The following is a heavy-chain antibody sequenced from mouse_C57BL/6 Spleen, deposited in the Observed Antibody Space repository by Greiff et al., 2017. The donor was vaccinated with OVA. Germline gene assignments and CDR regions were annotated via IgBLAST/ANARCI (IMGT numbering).Heavy chain of an antibody. CDR2: ISSGSSTI. V-gene: IGHV5-17*01. D-gene: IGHD2-4*01. J-gene: IGHJ2*01. CDR1: GFTFSDYG. CDR3: ARKMRLRPYFDY. Sequence: EVQGVESGGGLVKPGGSLKLSCAASGFTFSDYGMHWVRQAPEKGLEWVAYISSGSSTIYYADTVKGRFTISRDNAKNTLFLQMTSLRSEAAAMYYCARKMRLRPYFDYWGQGTTLTVSS.